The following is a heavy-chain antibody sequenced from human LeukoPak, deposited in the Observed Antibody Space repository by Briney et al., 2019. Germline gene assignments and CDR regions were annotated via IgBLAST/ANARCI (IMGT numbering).Heavy chain of an antibody. J-gene: IGHJ4*02. CDR3: ARDFSGEFDS. V-gene: IGHV3-7*01. Sequence: GGSLRLSCAASGFTFNSYWMNWVRQAPGRGLEWVANINQDGSESYYLDSVKGRFTISRDNARQSLYLQMSSLRDEDTAIYYCARDFSGEFDSWGQGTRVTVSS. D-gene: IGHD3-10*01. CDR2: INQDGSES. CDR1: GFTFNSYW.